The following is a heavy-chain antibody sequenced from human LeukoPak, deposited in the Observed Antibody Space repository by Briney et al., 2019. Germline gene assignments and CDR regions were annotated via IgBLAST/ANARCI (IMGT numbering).Heavy chain of an antibody. Sequence: QSGGSLRLSCAASGFTFSIYAMSWVRQAPGKGLEWVANIRQDGDTKYYVDSVKGRFTISRDNAMNSLYLQMNSLRAEDTAIYYCARSLPYGTTWYGRSDFWGQGTLVTVSS. V-gene: IGHV3-7*03. CDR2: IRQDGDTK. D-gene: IGHD6-13*01. CDR1: GFTFSIYA. J-gene: IGHJ4*02. CDR3: ARSLPYGTTWYGRSDF.